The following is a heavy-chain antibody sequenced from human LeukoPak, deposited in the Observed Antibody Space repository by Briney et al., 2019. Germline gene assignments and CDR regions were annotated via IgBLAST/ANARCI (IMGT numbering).Heavy chain of an antibody. CDR3: ARQAALYSHGLDV. CDR1: NDSINNFS. CDR2: IFYTGAT. Sequence: SETLSLTCTVSNDSINNFSWGWIRQPPGKELAWIGYIFYTGATYYSSSLESRVSMSRDTSTSRVSLRLSPVTAEDTAVYYCARQAALYSHGLDVWGPGTTVIVSS. D-gene: IGHD2-21*01. V-gene: IGHV4-59*04. J-gene: IGHJ6*02.